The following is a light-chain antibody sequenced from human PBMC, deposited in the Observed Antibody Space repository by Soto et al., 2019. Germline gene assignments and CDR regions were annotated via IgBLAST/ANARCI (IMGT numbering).Light chain of an antibody. CDR3: QQSYTTPRFT. CDR1: QRINSF. CDR2: AAS. Sequence: DIQMTQSPSSLSASVGDRVTITCRASQRINSFLNWYQQKPGEAPKLLIYAASRLQGGVPSRFSGSGSGTDFNLTISSLQPEDFATYYCQQSYTTPRFTFGQGTKLEIK. J-gene: IGKJ2*01. V-gene: IGKV1-39*01.